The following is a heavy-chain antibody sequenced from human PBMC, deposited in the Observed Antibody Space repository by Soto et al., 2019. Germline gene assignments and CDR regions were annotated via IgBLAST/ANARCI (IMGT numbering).Heavy chain of an antibody. V-gene: IGHV1-69*06. J-gene: IGHJ6*02. CDR2: IIPIFGTA. CDR3: ARDPRGQLWLTSYYYYGMDV. Sequence: SVKVSCKASGGTFSSYAISWVRQAPGQGLEWMGGIIPIFGTANYAQKFQGRVTITADKSTSTAYMELSSLRSEDTAVYYCARDPRGQLWLTSYYYYGMDVWGQGTTVTVYS. CDR1: GGTFSSYA. D-gene: IGHD5-18*01.